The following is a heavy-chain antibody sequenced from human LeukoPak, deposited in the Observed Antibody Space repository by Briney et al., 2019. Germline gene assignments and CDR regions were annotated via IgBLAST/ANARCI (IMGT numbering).Heavy chain of an antibody. J-gene: IGHJ6*03. CDR1: GFIFSSFG. V-gene: IGHV3-30*02. Sequence: GGSLRLSCAASGFIFSSFGMHWVRQAPGKGLEWVAFIQDDESNKFYADSVKGQFTISRDNSKNTLFLQMNSLRPEDTALYYCAKQMVERPHYYYMDVWGKGTTVTVSS. CDR3: AKQMVERPHYYYMDV. D-gene: IGHD2-15*01. CDR2: IQDDESNK.